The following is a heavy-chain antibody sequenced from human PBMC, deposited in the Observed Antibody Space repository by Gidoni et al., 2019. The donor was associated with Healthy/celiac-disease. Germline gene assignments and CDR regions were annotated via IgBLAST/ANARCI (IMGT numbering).Heavy chain of an antibody. CDR1: GGSISSYY. Sequence: QVQLQESGPGLVKPSEPLSLTCPVSGGSISSYYWSWIRPPPGKGLALIGYIYYSGSTNYNPSLKSRVTISVDTSKNQFSLKLSSVTAADTAVYYCARNAGQWLGHDAFDIWGQGTMVTVSS. D-gene: IGHD6-19*01. CDR3: ARNAGQWLGHDAFDI. V-gene: IGHV4-59*01. CDR2: IYYSGST. J-gene: IGHJ3*02.